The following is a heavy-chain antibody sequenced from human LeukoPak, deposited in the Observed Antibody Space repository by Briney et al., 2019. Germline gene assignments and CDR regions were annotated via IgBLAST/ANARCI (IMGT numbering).Heavy chain of an antibody. CDR1: GFTFSTYW. CDR2: IKSDGST. J-gene: IGHJ1*01. Sequence: GGSLRLSCAASGFTFSTYWMHWVRQAPGKGLVWVSRIKSDGSTSYADSVKGRFTISRDNAKNTVSLQMNSLRPEATGVYYCARAPSEIGGYYPEYFRHWGQGTLVTVSS. D-gene: IGHD3-22*01. V-gene: IGHV3-74*01. CDR3: ARAPSEIGGYYPEYFRH.